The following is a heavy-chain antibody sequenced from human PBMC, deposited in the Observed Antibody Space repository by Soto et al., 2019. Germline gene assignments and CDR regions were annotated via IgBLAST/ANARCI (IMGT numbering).Heavy chain of an antibody. Sequence: GGSLRLSCAASGFTFSSYGMHWVRQAPGKGLEWVAVISYDGSNKYYADSVKGRFTISRDNSKNTLYLQMNSLRAEDTAVYYCASRGGWVYWGQGTLVTVSS. V-gene: IGHV3-30*03. D-gene: IGHD3-16*01. CDR2: ISYDGSNK. CDR3: ASRGGWVY. J-gene: IGHJ4*02. CDR1: GFTFSSYG.